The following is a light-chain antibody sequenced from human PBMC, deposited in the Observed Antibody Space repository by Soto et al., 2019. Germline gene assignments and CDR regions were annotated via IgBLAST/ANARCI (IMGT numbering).Light chain of an antibody. CDR1: QSIRSW. J-gene: IGKJ1*01. CDR3: QQSSRTPWT. CDR2: AAS. Sequence: DIQMTQSPSTLSASVGDRVTITCRASQSIRSWLAWYQQQPGTAPTLLIYAASTLQSGVPSRFSGSRSGTDFTLTISSLQPEDFASYYCQQSSRTPWTFGQGTKVDIK. V-gene: IGKV1-39*01.